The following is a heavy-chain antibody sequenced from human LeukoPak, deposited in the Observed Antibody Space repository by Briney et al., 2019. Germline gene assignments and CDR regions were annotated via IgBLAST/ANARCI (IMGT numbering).Heavy chain of an antibody. CDR2: ISGSGGST. CDR3: AKRNASSDWNDVGDY. Sequence: GGSLRLSCAASGFTFSSYAMSWVRQAPGKGLEWVSAISGSGGSTYYADSVKGRFTISRDNSKNTLYLQMNSLRAEDTAVYYCAKRNASSDWNDVGDYWGQGTLVTVSS. J-gene: IGHJ4*02. V-gene: IGHV3-23*01. CDR1: GFTFSSYA. D-gene: IGHD1-1*01.